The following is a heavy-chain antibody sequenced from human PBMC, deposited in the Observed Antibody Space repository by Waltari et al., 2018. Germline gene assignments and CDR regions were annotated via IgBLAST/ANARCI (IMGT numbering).Heavy chain of an antibody. CDR3: ARLHLSQPRFDP. CDR2: IYYSGST. V-gene: IGHV4-39*01. CDR1: GGSISRSSYY. J-gene: IGHJ5*02. Sequence: QLQLQESGPGLVKPSETLSLPCTVSGGSISRSSYYWGWIRQPPGKGLEWIGSIYYSGSTYYNPSLKSRVTISVDTSKNQFSLKLSSVTAADTAVYYCARLHLSQPRFDPWGQGTLVTVSS.